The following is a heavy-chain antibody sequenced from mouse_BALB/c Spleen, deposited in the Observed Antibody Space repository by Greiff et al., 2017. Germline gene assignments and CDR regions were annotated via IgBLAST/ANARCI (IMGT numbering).Heavy chain of an antibody. J-gene: IGHJ4*01. CDR3: AAPVYLYYAMDY. Sequence: VQLQQSGAELVKPGASVKLSCTASGFNIKDTYMHWVKQRPEQGLEWIGRIDPANGNTKYDPKFQGKATITADTSSNTAYLQLSSLTSEDTAVYYCAAPVYLYYAMDYWGQGTSVTVSS. V-gene: IGHV14-3*02. CDR1: GFNIKDTY. CDR2: IDPANGNT. D-gene: IGHD5-1*01.